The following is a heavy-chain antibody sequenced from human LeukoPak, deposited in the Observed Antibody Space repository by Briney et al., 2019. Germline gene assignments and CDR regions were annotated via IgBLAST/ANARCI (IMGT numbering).Heavy chain of an antibody. J-gene: IGHJ4*02. D-gene: IGHD6-6*01. CDR3: ARYRPSSSSPFGY. Sequence: ASVKVSCKASGYTFTGYYMHWVRQAPGQGLEWMGWINPNSGGTNYAQKFQGRVTMTRDTSISTAYMELSRLRSDDTAVYYCARYRPSSSSPFGYWGQGTLVTVSS. V-gene: IGHV1-2*02. CDR2: INPNSGGT. CDR1: GYTFTGYY.